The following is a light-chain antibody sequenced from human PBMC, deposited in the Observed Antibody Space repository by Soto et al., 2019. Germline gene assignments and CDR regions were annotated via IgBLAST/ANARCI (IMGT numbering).Light chain of an antibody. CDR1: QSVSRK. CDR2: GAS. CDR3: QQYYNWPVT. J-gene: IGKJ4*01. Sequence: EIVLTQSPDILSVSPGERAPLSCRASQSVSRKLVWYQQKPGQAPRLLISGASNGATGIPPKFSGSGSGTEFTLTVDSLQSDDIAVYYCQQYYNWPVTFGGGTKVDI. V-gene: IGKV3-15*01.